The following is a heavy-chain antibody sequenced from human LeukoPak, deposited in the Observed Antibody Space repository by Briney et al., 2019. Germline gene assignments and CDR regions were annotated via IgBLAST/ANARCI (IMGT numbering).Heavy chain of an antibody. CDR1: GYTFTSYG. Sequence: GASVKVSCKASGYTFTSYGISWVRQAPGQGLEWMGWISAYNGNTNYAQKLQGRVTMTTDTSTSTAYMELRSLRSDDTAVYYCARDDFYYDSSGFDYWGQGTLVTVSS. CDR2: ISAYNGNT. CDR3: ARDDFYYDSSGFDY. J-gene: IGHJ4*02. D-gene: IGHD3-22*01. V-gene: IGHV1-18*01.